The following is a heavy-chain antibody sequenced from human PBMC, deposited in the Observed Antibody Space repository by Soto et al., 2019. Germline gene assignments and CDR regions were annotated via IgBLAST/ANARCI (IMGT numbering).Heavy chain of an antibody. CDR2: INAGNGNT. CDR1: GYTFTSYA. CDR3: ARELAVAGTPAAEYFQH. J-gene: IGHJ1*01. V-gene: IGHV1-3*01. D-gene: IGHD6-19*01. Sequence: GASVKVSCTASGYTFTSYAMHWVRQAPGQRLEWMGWINAGNGNTKYSQKFQGRVTITRDTSASTAYMELSSLRSEDTAVYYCARELAVAGTPAAEYFQHWGQGTLVTVSS.